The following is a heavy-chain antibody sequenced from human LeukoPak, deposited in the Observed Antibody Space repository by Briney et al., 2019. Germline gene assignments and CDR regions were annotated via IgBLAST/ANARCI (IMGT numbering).Heavy chain of an antibody. CDR3: ARGPRYNWNDDTSAGDY. D-gene: IGHD1-1*01. CDR2: ISSSSSYI. Sequence: PGGSLRLSCAASGFTFSSYSMNWVRQAPGKGLEWVSSISSSSSYIYYADSVKGRFTISRDNAKNSLYLQMNSLRAEDTAVYYCARGPRYNWNDDTSAGDYWGQGTLVTVSS. J-gene: IGHJ4*02. CDR1: GFTFSSYS. V-gene: IGHV3-21*01.